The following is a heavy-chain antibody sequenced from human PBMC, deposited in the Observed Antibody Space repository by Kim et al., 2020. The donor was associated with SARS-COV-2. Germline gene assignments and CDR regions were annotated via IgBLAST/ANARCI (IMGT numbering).Heavy chain of an antibody. J-gene: IGHJ2*01. Sequence: VSVTSRITINPDTSKSQFSLQLNSVPPEDTAVYYCARQSSGTSRYWYFDLWGRGTLVTVSS. V-gene: IGHV6-1*01. CDR3: ARQSSGTSRYWYFDL. D-gene: IGHD3-10*01.